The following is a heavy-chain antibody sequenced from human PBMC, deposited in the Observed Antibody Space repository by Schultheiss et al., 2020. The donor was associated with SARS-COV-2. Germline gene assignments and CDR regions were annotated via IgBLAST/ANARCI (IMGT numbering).Heavy chain of an antibody. D-gene: IGHD4-17*01. CDR2: ISRSGGST. V-gene: IGHV3-23*01. Sequence: GGSLRLSCAASGFTFSSYWMHWVRQAPGKGLEWVSTISRSGGSTYYADSVKGRFTISRDNSKNTLYLQMNSLRAEDTAVYYCAKDGTPYGDYVPTHFDYWGQGTLVTVSS. J-gene: IGHJ4*02. CDR3: AKDGTPYGDYVPTHFDY. CDR1: GFTFSSYW.